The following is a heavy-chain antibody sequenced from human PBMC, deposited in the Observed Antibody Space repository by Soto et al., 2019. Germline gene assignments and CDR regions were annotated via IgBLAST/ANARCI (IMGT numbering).Heavy chain of an antibody. CDR1: GYTFTRNG. V-gene: IGHV1-18*01. CDR2: ISPKSASI. D-gene: IGHD3-22*01. Sequence: GASVKVSCKPSGYTFTRNGISWVRQAPGQGLEWMGWISPKSASIKYAQKFQGRVIMTTDTSTSTAYMELRSLRSDGTAVYYCVKDRDSNSWPSRDVWGPGTTVTVSS. J-gene: IGHJ6*02. CDR3: VKDRDSNSWPSRDV.